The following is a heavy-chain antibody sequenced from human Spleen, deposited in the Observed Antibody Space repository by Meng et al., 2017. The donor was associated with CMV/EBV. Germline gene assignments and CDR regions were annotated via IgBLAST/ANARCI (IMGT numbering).Heavy chain of an antibody. Sequence: GSLRLSCAVYGWSFSGYYWSWIRQPPGKGLEWIGEINHSGSTNYNPSLKSRVTISVDTSKNQFSLKLRSVTAADTAVYYCARYIVVVPAAARRVNYSNYFDYWGQGTLVTVSS. CDR3: ARYIVVVPAAARRVNYSNYFDY. CDR2: INHSGST. V-gene: IGHV4-34*01. J-gene: IGHJ4*02. D-gene: IGHD2-2*01. CDR1: GWSFSGYY.